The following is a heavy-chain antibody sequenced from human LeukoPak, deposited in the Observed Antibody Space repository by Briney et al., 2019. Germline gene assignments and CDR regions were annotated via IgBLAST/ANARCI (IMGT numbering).Heavy chain of an antibody. CDR1: GGSISSYY. CDR2: IYYSGST. CDR3: AKSNGYGLVDI. V-gene: IGHV4-59*12. J-gene: IGHJ3*02. D-gene: IGHD3-10*01. Sequence: PSETLSLTCTVSGGSISSYYWSWIRQPPGKGLEWIGYIYYSGSTYYSPSLKSRVTISLDTSRNQFSLKLNSVTAADTAVYYCAKSNGYGLVDIWGQGTMVTVSS.